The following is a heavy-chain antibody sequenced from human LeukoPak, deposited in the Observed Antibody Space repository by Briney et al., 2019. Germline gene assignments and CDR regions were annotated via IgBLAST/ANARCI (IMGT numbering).Heavy chain of an antibody. CDR3: ARGGFDSWKFPYYFDY. CDR2: ISAYNGNT. J-gene: IGHJ4*02. V-gene: IGHV1-18*01. Sequence: GASVKVSCKASGYTFTSYGISWVRQAPGQGLEWMGWISAYNGNTNYAQKLQGRVTMTTDTSTSTAYTELMSLRSDDTAVYYCARGGFDSWKFPYYFDYWGQGTLVTVSS. D-gene: IGHD1-20*01. CDR1: GYTFTSYG.